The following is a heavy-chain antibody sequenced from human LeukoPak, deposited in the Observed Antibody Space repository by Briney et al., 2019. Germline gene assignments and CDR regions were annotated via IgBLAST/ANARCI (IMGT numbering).Heavy chain of an antibody. V-gene: IGHV3-30*02. Sequence: GGSLRLSCAASGFTFSSYGMHWVRQAPGKGLEWVAFIRYDGSNKYYADSVKGRFTISRDNSKNTLYLQMNSLRAEDTAVYYCAKRGYSSSWGQYFQHWGQGTLVTVSS. CDR3: AKRGYSSSWGQYFQH. J-gene: IGHJ1*01. D-gene: IGHD6-13*01. CDR1: GFTFSSYG. CDR2: IRYDGSNK.